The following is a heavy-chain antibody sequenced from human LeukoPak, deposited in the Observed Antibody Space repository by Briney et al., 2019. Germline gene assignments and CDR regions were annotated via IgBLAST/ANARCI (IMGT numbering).Heavy chain of an antibody. V-gene: IGHV3-23*01. J-gene: IGHJ4*02. Sequence: AGGSLRLSCAASGFTFSSYAMSWVRQAPGKGLEWVSGISGSGDNTYYADSVKGRFTISRDNSKNTLYLQMNSLRAEDTAVYYCTKHDYGDYLFYFDYWGQGTLVTVSS. CDR1: GFTFSSYA. D-gene: IGHD4-17*01. CDR2: ISGSGDNT. CDR3: TKHDYGDYLFYFDY.